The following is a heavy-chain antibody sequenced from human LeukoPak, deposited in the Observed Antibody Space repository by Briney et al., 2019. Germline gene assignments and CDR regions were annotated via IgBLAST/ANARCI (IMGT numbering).Heavy chain of an antibody. Sequence: GGSLRLSCSASGFTFSGSAMHWVRQAPGKGPEFVSGISANGDNTYYGDSVKVRFTISRDNSKNAVHLQMSSLSPEDTAVYYCVRDLTWGQGTLVIVSS. CDR2: ISANGDNT. CDR3: VRDLT. CDR1: GFTFSGSA. V-gene: IGHV3-64D*06. J-gene: IGHJ5*02.